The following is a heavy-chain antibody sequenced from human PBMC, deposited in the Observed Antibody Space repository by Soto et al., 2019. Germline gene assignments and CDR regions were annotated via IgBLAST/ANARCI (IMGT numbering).Heavy chain of an antibody. J-gene: IGHJ3*02. CDR3: AKATATGGGAFDI. D-gene: IGHD2-8*02. CDR1: GFICSSYD. Sequence: GGSLRLSCAASGFICSSYDMSWVRQAPGKGLEWVSTILVDGRTFYVDSVKGRFAISRDSSQNTVYLQMNSLTAGDTALYYCAKATATGGGAFDICGQGTMVTVSS. V-gene: IGHV3-23*01. CDR2: ILVDGRT.